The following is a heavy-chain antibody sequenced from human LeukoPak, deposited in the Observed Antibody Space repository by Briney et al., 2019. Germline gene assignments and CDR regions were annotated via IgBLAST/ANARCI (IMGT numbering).Heavy chain of an antibody. CDR3: AKGDVDYYYYYGMDV. J-gene: IGHJ6*02. Sequence: GGSLRLSCAASGFTFDDYTMHWVRQAPGKGLEWVSLISWDGGSTYYADPVKGRFTISRDNSKNSLYLQMNSLRTEDTALYYCAKGDVDYYYYYGMDVWGQGTTVTVSS. CDR2: ISWDGGST. D-gene: IGHD2-21*02. CDR1: GFTFDDYT. V-gene: IGHV3-43*01.